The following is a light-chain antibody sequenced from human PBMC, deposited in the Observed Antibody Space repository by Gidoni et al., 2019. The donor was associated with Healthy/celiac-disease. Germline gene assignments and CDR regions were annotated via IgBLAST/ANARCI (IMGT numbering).Light chain of an antibody. CDR2: DAS. J-gene: IGKJ1*01. CDR3: QPRSNWPKT. Sequence: EIVLTQPPATLSLSPGERATLSCRASQSVSSYLAWYQQKPGQAPKLLIYDASNRATGIPARFSGSGSGTDFTLTISSLEPEDFAVYYCQPRSNWPKTFGQGTKVEIK. CDR1: QSVSSY. V-gene: IGKV3-11*01.